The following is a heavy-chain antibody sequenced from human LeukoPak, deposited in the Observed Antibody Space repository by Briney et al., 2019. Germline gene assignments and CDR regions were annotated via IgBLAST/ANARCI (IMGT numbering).Heavy chain of an antibody. Sequence: SETLSLTCTVSGGSISSYYWGWIRQPPGKGLEWVGEINHSGSTNYNPSLKSRVTISVDTSKNQFSLKLSPVTAADTAVYYCATSSSPGGYYYYYYMDVWGKGTTVTVSS. V-gene: IGHV4-34*01. CDR2: INHSGST. J-gene: IGHJ6*03. CDR1: GGSISSYY. D-gene: IGHD6-6*01. CDR3: ATSSSPGGYYYYYYMDV.